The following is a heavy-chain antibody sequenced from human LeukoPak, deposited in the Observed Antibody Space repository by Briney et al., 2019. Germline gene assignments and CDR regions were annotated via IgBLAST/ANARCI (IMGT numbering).Heavy chain of an antibody. Sequence: SETLSLTCTVSGGSISSSSYYWGWIRQPPVKGLEWIGSIYYSGSTYYNPSLKSRVTISVDTSKNQFSLKLSSVTAADTAVYYCARLEGYCSGGSCYGTNNWFDPWGQGTLVTVSS. D-gene: IGHD2-15*01. CDR2: IYYSGST. V-gene: IGHV4-39*01. J-gene: IGHJ5*02. CDR3: ARLEGYCSGGSCYGTNNWFDP. CDR1: GGSISSSSYY.